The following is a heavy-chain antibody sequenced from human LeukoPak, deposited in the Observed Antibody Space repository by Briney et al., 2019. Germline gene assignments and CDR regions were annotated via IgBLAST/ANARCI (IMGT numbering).Heavy chain of an antibody. CDR1: GLTFSNHW. D-gene: IGHD5/OR15-5a*01. CDR2: IYNDGSSA. V-gene: IGHV3-74*01. Sequence: ESGGSLKLSCAASGLTFSNHWMHWVRQAPGRGLVWVSRIYNDGSSATHADSVNGRFTISRDNTRNTLYLQMNGLRADDTAVYYCVRESSSLRFFDFWGQGSLVTVSS. CDR3: VRESSSLRFFDF. J-gene: IGHJ4*02.